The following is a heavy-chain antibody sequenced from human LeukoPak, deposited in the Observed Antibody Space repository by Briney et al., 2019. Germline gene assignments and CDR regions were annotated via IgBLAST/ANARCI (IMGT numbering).Heavy chain of an antibody. V-gene: IGHV4-34*01. J-gene: IGHJ3*02. CDR3: AVTVLRYFDWLSGRAFDI. D-gene: IGHD3-9*01. Sequence: SETLSLTCAVYGGSFSGYYWSWIRQPPGKGLEWIGEINHSGSTNYNPSLKSRVTISVDTSKNQFSLKLSSVTAADTAVYYCAVTVLRYFDWLSGRAFDIWGQGTMVTVSS. CDR2: INHSGST. CDR1: GGSFSGYY.